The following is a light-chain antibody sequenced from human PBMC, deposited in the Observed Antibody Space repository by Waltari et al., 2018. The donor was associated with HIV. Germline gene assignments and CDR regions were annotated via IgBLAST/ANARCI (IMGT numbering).Light chain of an antibody. CDR3: CSYAGSHWV. CDR1: SSDVGGYNY. V-gene: IGLV2-11*01. Sequence: QSALTQPRTVSGSPGQPVTISCTGTSSDVGGYNYVSWYQQHPGKAPTLMLSVISMRPSGVPDRVSGSMSDNTSFLTISGLQAEDEAHYYCCSYAGSHWVFGGGTKLTVL. CDR2: VIS. J-gene: IGLJ3*02.